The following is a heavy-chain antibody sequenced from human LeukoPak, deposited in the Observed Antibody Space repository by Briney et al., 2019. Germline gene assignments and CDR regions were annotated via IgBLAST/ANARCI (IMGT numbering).Heavy chain of an antibody. CDR2: ISGSGAST. D-gene: IGHD1-26*01. V-gene: IGHV3-23*01. CDR3: AKDVGKWESLHFFDY. Sequence: PGGSLRLSCLTSGFTFSTNAMSWVRQAPGRGLEWISGISGSGASTYYADSVTGRFTISRDNPRNTLYLQMNSLRGDDTAVYYCAKDVGKWESLHFFDYWGRGTLVTVSS. J-gene: IGHJ4*02. CDR1: GFTFSTNA.